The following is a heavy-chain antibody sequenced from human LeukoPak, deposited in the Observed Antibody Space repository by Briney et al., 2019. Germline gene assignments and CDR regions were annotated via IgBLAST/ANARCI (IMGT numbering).Heavy chain of an antibody. CDR2: MYSSGST. V-gene: IGHV4-39*07. CDR3: ARGGSFTMVKNY. J-gene: IGHJ4*02. D-gene: IGHD5-18*01. CDR1: GGSISSSGYY. Sequence: SETLSLTCTVSGGSISSSGYYWGWIRQPPGKGLEWIGSMYSSGSTYYNPSLKSRVTISVDTSKNQFSLKLSSVTAADTAVYYCARGGSFTMVKNYWGQGTLVTVSS.